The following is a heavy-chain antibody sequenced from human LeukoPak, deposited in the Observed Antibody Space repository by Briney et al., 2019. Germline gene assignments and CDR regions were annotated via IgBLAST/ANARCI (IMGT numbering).Heavy chain of an antibody. CDR3: ARDPGNVEMATITLGDY. CDR1: GYTFTSYG. CDR2: ISAYNGNT. J-gene: IGHJ4*02. V-gene: IGHV1-18*01. D-gene: IGHD5-24*01. Sequence: ASVKVSCKASGYTFTSYGISWVRQAPGQGLEWMGWISAYNGNTNYAQKLQGRVTMTTDTSTSTAYMELRSLRSDDTAVYYCARDPGNVEMATITLGDYWGQGTLVTVSS.